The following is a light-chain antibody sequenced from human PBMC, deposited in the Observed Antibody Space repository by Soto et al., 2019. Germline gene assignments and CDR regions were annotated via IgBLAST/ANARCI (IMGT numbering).Light chain of an antibody. J-gene: IGLJ3*02. CDR3: CTYAGSFHQ. CDR2: DVT. Sequence: QSVLTQPRSVSGSPGQAVTISCTGTNSDVGNYNFASWYQHHPGKAPKLMIYDVTKRPSGVPDRFSGSKSGNTASLTISGLQPEDEADYYCCTYAGSFHQFGGGTKLTVL. CDR1: NSDVGNYNF. V-gene: IGLV2-11*01.